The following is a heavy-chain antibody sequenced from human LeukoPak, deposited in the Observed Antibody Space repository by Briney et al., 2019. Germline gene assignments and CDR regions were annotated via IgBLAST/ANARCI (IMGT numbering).Heavy chain of an antibody. CDR3: ARGGGLDV. CDR2: ISWDGGST. J-gene: IGHJ6*02. V-gene: IGHV3-43*01. CDR1: GFTFDDYT. Sequence: GGSLRPSCAASGFTFDDYTMHWVRQAPGKGLEWVSLISWDGGSTYYADSVKGRFTISRDNAKNSLYLQMSNLRAEDTAVYFCARGGGLDVWGQGATVTVSS. D-gene: IGHD3-16*01.